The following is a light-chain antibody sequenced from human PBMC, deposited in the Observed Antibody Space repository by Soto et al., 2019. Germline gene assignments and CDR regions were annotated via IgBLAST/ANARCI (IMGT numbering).Light chain of an antibody. CDR2: DAS. V-gene: IGKV3D-20*02. J-gene: IGKJ5*01. CDR1: QAVGGTY. Sequence: EIVLTQSPGRLSLSPGGRASLSCRASQAVGGTYLAWYQHKPGQAPRLLIYDASTRATGIPARFSGSGSGTEFTLTISSLQSEDFAVYYCQQRSNWPITFGQGTRLEIK. CDR3: QQRSNWPIT.